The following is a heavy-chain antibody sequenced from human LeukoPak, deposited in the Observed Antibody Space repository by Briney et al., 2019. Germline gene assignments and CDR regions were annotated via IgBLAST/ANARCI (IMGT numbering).Heavy chain of an antibody. D-gene: IGHD5-12*01. CDR1: GFTFSSYA. V-gene: IGHV3-23*01. Sequence: GGSLRLSCAASGFTFSSYAMSWVRQAPGKGLEWVSGISGSGGSTYYADPVKGRFTISRDNSKNTLYLQMNSLRAEDTAVYYCAKSRDGYNSAADYWGQGTLVTVSS. CDR2: ISGSGGST. J-gene: IGHJ4*02. CDR3: AKSRDGYNSAADY.